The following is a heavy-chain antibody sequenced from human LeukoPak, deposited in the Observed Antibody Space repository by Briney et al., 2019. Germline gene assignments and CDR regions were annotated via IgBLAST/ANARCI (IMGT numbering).Heavy chain of an antibody. J-gene: IGHJ4*02. CDR2: IKQDGSEK. Sequence: GGSLRLSCAASGFTFSSYWMSWVRQAPGKGLEWAANIKQDGSEKYYVDSVKGRFTISRDNAKNSLYLQTNSLRVEDTAVYYCAKDGSGWYFVYWGQGTLVTVSS. CDR1: GFTFSSYW. CDR3: AKDGSGWYFVY. V-gene: IGHV3-7*03. D-gene: IGHD6-19*01.